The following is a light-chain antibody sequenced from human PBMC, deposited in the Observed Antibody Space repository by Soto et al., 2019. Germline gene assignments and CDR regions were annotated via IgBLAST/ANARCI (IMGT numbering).Light chain of an antibody. J-gene: IGLJ1*01. CDR3: SSYTSNSTYV. CDR1: SSDVGGYNY. Sequence: QSALTQPASVSGSPGQSITISCTGTSSDVGGYNYVSWYQQHPGKAPKLMICEVSNRPSGVSNRFSGSKSGNTASLTISGLQAEDEADYYCSSYTSNSTYVFGTGTKVTV. V-gene: IGLV2-14*01. CDR2: EVS.